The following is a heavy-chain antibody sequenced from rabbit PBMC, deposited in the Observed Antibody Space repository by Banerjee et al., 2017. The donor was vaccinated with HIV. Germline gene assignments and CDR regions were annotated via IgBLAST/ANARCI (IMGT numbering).Heavy chain of an antibody. Sequence: VRQAPGKGLEWIACINTSSGNTVYANWAKGRLTIPKTSSTTVTLQMTSLTAADTATYFCARAGYGDYGWFDGFDPWGPGTLVTVS. CDR3: ARAGYGDYGWFDGFDP. D-gene: IGHD2-1*01. CDR2: INTSSGNT. V-gene: IGHV1S40*01. J-gene: IGHJ2*01.